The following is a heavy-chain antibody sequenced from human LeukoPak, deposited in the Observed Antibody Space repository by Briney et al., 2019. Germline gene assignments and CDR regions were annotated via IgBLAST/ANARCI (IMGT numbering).Heavy chain of an antibody. Sequence: SETLSLTCAVYGGSFSGYYWSWIRQPPGKGLEGIGEINHSGSTNYNPSLKSRVTISVDTSKNQFSLKLSSVTAADTAVYYCARGWVAGHQKDAFDIWGQGTMVTVSS. J-gene: IGHJ3*02. D-gene: IGHD6-19*01. CDR1: GGSFSGYY. CDR2: INHSGST. V-gene: IGHV4-34*01. CDR3: ARGWVAGHQKDAFDI.